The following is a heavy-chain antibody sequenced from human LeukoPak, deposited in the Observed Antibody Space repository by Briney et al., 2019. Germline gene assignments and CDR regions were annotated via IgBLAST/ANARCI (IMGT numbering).Heavy chain of an antibody. J-gene: IGHJ4*02. CDR1: GFTFSDYY. CDR2: ISSSGSTI. D-gene: IGHD7-27*01. V-gene: IGHV3-11*04. CDR3: ARRLKTGKNFDY. Sequence: GGSLRLSCTASGFTFSDYYMNWIRQAPGKGLEWVSYISSSGSTIYYADSVKGRFTISRDNAKNSLYLQMNSLRAEDTAVYYCARRLKTGKNFDYWGQGTLVTVSS.